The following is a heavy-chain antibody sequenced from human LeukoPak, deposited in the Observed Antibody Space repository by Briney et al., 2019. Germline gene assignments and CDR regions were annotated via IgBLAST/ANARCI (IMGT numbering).Heavy chain of an antibody. Sequence: SETLSLTCAVSGGSISSGGYSWSWIRQPAGKGLEWIGYISYSGSTYYTPSLKSPVTISVDRSKHQFSLKLSSVTAADTAVYYCARYGEAARFDPWGQGTLVTVSS. V-gene: IGHV4-30-2*01. J-gene: IGHJ5*02. CDR1: GGSISSGGYS. CDR3: ARYGEAARFDP. CDR2: ISYSGST. D-gene: IGHD2-15*01.